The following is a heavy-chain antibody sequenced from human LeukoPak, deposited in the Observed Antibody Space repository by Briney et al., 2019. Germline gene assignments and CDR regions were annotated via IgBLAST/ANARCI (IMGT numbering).Heavy chain of an antibody. CDR1: VYTLIGSY. CDR3: ASSNLRAPTF. V-gene: IGHV1-2*02. Sequence: ASVKVSCMTSVYTLIGSYTQSGRPTPGQGLEWMGWINPNSGDTNYAQKFQGRVTMTRDTSISTAYTELSRLTFDDTAVYYCASSNLRAPTFWGQGTLVIVSS. CDR2: INPNSGDT. J-gene: IGHJ4*02.